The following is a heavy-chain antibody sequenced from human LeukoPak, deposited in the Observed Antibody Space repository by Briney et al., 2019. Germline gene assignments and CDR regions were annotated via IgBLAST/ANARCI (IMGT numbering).Heavy chain of an antibody. CDR2: IYSGGST. CDR1: GFTFSNYA. Sequence: GGSLRLSCAASGFTFSNYAMSWVRQAPGKGLEWVSVIYSGGSTYYADSVKGRFTISRDNSKNTLYLQMKSLRAEDTAVYYCAKGGGYEAQYYYYYLDVWGKGTTVTISS. CDR3: AKGGGYEAQYYYYYLDV. D-gene: IGHD5-12*01. V-gene: IGHV3-23*03. J-gene: IGHJ6*03.